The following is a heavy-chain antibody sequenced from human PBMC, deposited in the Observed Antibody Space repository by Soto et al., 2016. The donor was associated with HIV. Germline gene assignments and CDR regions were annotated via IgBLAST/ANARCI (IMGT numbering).Heavy chain of an antibody. Sequence: VQLVESGGGLVQPGGSLRLACVASGFTFSNYAMHWVRQAPGKGLEYVSTISSNGVNTYYANSVKGRFTISRDNSKNTLYLQMGSLTPEDTAVYSCARDGPPYCSGGSCYSGYFDSWGQGTLVTVSS. CDR3: ARDGPPYCSGGSCYSGYFDS. V-gene: IGHV3-64*01. D-gene: IGHD2-15*01. CDR2: ISSNGVNT. J-gene: IGHJ4*02. CDR1: GFTFSNYA.